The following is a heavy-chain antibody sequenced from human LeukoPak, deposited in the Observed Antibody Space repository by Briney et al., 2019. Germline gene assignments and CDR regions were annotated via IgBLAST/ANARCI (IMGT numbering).Heavy chain of an antibody. V-gene: IGHV3-48*03. J-gene: IGHJ5*02. CDR3: ARGLYSGSPNWFDP. CDR1: GFTFSSYE. Sequence: PGGSLRLSCAASGFTFSSYEMNWVRQAPGKGLEWVSYISSSGSTIYYADSVKGRFTTSRDNAKNSLYLQMNSLRAEDTAVYYCARGLYSGSPNWFDPWGQGTLVTVSS. D-gene: IGHD1-26*01. CDR2: ISSSGSTI.